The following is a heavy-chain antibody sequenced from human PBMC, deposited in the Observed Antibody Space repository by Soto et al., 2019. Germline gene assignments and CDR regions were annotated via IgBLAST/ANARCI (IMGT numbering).Heavy chain of an antibody. V-gene: IGHV4-31*11. CDR3: ARDVNDSSGSQGFDY. CDR1: GDSVSSNNYY. Sequence: SGTLSLTCAVIGDSVSSNNYYWSWIRQRPGKGLEWIGYIHYSGDSYDNPSLTSRITMSMDVSKNQFSLNLRSVTAADTAIYYCARDVNDSSGSQGFDYWGPGTLVTVSS. CDR2: IHYSGDS. J-gene: IGHJ4*02. D-gene: IGHD3-22*01.